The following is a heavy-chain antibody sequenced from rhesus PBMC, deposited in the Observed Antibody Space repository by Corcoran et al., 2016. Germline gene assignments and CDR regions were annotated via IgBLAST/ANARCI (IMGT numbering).Heavy chain of an antibody. Sequence: EVQLVASGGGLVQPGGSLRLSCAASGFTFSDYYMSWVRQAPGKGLEWVSSISRASSYIYYADSVKGRFTISRDNAKNSLSLQMNSLKTEDTAVYYCTLQSLNRFDVWGPGVLVTVSS. CDR2: ISRASSYI. J-gene: IGHJ5-1*01. CDR1: GFTFSDYY. CDR3: TLQSLNRFDV. D-gene: IGHD3-3*01. V-gene: IGHV3S16*01.